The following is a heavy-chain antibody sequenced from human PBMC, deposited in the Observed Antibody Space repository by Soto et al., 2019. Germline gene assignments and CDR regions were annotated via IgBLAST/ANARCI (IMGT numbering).Heavy chain of an antibody. CDR3: ATGGYYESSGYYPLGH. CDR2: IKQDGSEK. Sequence: EVQLVESGGGLVQPGGSLRLSCAASGFTFSSYWMIWVRQAPGKGLEWVANIKQDGSEKYYVDSVKGRFTISRDNAKNLLYLQMNSLRAEDTAVYYCATGGYYESSGYYPLGHWGQGTLVTVSS. J-gene: IGHJ4*02. CDR1: GFTFSSYW. D-gene: IGHD3-22*01. V-gene: IGHV3-7*02.